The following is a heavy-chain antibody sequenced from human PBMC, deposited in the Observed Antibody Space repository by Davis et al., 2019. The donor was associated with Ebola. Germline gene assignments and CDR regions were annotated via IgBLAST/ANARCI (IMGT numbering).Heavy chain of an antibody. CDR2: ISSSSSYI. V-gene: IGHV3-21*01. D-gene: IGHD1-26*01. CDR1: GFTFSSYS. J-gene: IGHJ4*02. Sequence: GESLKISCAASGFTFSSYSMNWVRQAPGKGLEWVSSISSSSSYIYYADSVKGRFTISRDNAKNSLYLQMNSLRAEDTAVYYCARGGGSHKRGLFDYWGQGTLVTVSS. CDR3: ARGGGSHKRGLFDY.